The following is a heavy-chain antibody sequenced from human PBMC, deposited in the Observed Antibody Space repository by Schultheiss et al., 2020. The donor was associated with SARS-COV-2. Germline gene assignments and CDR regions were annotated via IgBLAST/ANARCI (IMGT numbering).Heavy chain of an antibody. D-gene: IGHD3-10*01. CDR1: GGSISSGGYY. J-gene: IGHJ4*02. Sequence: SQTLSLTCTVSGGSISSGGYYWSWIRQHPGKGLEWIGSIYHSGSTYYNPSLKSRVTISVDTSKNQFSLKLSSVTAADTAVYYCARVEYYGSGSHDYWGQGTLVTVSS. CDR2: IYHSGST. CDR3: ARVEYYGSGSHDY. V-gene: IGHV4-39*07.